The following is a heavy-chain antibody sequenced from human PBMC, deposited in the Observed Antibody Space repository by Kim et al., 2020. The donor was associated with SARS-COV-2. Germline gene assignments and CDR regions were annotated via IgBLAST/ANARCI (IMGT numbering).Heavy chain of an antibody. CDR2: ISGSGGST. D-gene: IGHD3-10*01. Sequence: GGSLRLSCAASGFTFSSYAMSWVRQAPGKGLEWVSAISGSGGSTYYADSVKGRFTISRDNSKNTLYLQMNSLRAEDTAVYYCAKVDKGFGEFPHIYDAFDIWGQGTMVTVSS. CDR3: AKVDKGFGEFPHIYDAFDI. J-gene: IGHJ3*02. CDR1: GFTFSSYA. V-gene: IGHV3-23*01.